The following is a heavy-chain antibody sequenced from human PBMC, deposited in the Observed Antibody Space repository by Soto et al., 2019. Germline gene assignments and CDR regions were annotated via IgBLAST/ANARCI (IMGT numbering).Heavy chain of an antibody. CDR2: IYYSGII. J-gene: IGHJ3*02. Sequence: SETLSLTGSVSGGSSNSGDYYWSWIRQPPGKGLGWIAYIYYSGIIYYNPSLKSRVTMSRDTSKHQLFLNLDSVTAADTAVYYCARDVGEVDYSSSSHAFDIWGQGTMVTVSS. V-gene: IGHV4-30-4*01. CDR1: GGSSNSGDYY. CDR3: ARDVGEVDYSSSSHAFDI. D-gene: IGHD6-6*01.